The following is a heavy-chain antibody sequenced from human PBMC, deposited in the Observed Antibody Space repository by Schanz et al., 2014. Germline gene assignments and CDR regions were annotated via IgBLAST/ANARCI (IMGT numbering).Heavy chain of an antibody. CDR1: GFIFNDYY. J-gene: IGHJ5*02. CDR3: ARGEFGRLFPTWFDP. Sequence: QVQLVESGGGLVKPGGSLRLSCAASGFIFNDYYMNWIRQAPGKGLEWLSYISRDGTTSYYAASLRGRFTISRDDAKNSVYLQMNSLRDEDTAVYYCARGEFGRLFPTWFDPWGQGTLVTVSS. CDR2: ISRDGTTS. D-gene: IGHD3-10*01. V-gene: IGHV3-11*04.